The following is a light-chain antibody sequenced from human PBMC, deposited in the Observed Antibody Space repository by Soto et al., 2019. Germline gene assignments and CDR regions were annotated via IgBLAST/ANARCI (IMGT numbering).Light chain of an antibody. CDR3: SSYTSSYTLV. V-gene: IGLV2-14*01. Sequence: QSVLAQPASVSGSPGQSITISCTGTINDVGAYNYVSWYQQRPGSAPQLILFDVNNRPSGTSNRFSGSKSGHTAYLTISALQSDDEAIYHCSSYTSSYTLVFGSGTKVTV. J-gene: IGLJ1*01. CDR2: DVN. CDR1: INDVGAYNY.